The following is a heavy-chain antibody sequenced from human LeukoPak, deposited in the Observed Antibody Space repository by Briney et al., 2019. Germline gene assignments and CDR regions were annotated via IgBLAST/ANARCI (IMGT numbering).Heavy chain of an antibody. D-gene: IGHD5-12*01. Sequence: QPGGSLRLSCAASGFTFSSYAMHWVRQAPGKGLEWVAVISYDGSNKYYADSVKGRFTISRDNSKNTLYLQMNSLRAEDTAVYYCARMDAEMATNLLFDYWGQGTLVTVSS. CDR2: ISYDGSNK. CDR3: ARMDAEMATNLLFDY. V-gene: IGHV3-30-3*01. J-gene: IGHJ4*02. CDR1: GFTFSSYA.